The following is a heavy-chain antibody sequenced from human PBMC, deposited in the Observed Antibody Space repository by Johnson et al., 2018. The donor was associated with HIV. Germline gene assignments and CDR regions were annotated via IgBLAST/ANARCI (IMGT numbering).Heavy chain of an antibody. D-gene: IGHD6-13*01. Sequence: VQLVESGGGVVQPGRSLRLSCAASGFTFSSYAMHWVRQAPGKGLEWVANIKQDGSERYDVDSVKGRFTISRDNAKNSLYLKMNSLRAEDTAVYYCAKGGGSSWSDAFDIWGQGTMVTVSS. V-gene: IGHV3-7*03. J-gene: IGHJ3*02. CDR1: GFTFSSYA. CDR2: IKQDGSER. CDR3: AKGGGSSWSDAFDI.